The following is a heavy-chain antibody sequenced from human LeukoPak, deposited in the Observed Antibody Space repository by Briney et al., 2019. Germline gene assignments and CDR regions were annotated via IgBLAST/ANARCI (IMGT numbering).Heavy chain of an antibody. V-gene: IGHV3-48*04. D-gene: IGHD5-24*01. Sequence: GGSLRLSCAAPGFTFSPYPMNWVRQAPGGGLGWVSYIIGVSDTIHYADSVKGRFTISRDNAKNSLYLQMNSLRAEDTAVYYCARDLGRDRYFDSWGQGTLVTVSS. CDR1: GFTFSPYP. CDR3: ARDLGRDRYFDS. J-gene: IGHJ4*02. CDR2: IIGVSDTI.